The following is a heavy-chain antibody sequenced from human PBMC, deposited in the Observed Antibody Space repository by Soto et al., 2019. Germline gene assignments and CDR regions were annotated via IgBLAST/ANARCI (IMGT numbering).Heavy chain of an antibody. V-gene: IGHV3-30*18. CDR3: AKDSSGWDNWFDP. CDR2: ISYDGSNK. J-gene: IGHJ5*02. D-gene: IGHD6-19*01. CDR1: GFTFSNYG. Sequence: QVQLVESGGGVVQPGRSLRLSCAASGFTFSNYGMHWVRQAPGKGLEWVAVISYDGSNKYYADSVKGRFTISRDNSKNTLYLQMNSLRAEDTAVYYCAKDSSGWDNWFDPWGQGTLVTVSS.